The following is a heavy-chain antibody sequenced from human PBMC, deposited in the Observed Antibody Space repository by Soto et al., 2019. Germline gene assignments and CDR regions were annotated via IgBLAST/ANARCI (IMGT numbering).Heavy chain of an antibody. D-gene: IGHD2-21*01. CDR2: LNSDGSST. V-gene: IGHV3-74*01. CDR3: ARAIPYCDETWCFRPFDY. CDR1: GFTFTNYW. J-gene: IGHJ4*02. Sequence: EVQLVESGGGLAQPGGSLRLSCAASGFTFTNYWMHWVRQVPGKGLVWVSRLNSDGSSTTYADSVKGRFAISRDNAKNTLYLQMNGLSAEDSAVYFCARAIPYCDETWCFRPFDYWGQGTLVTVSS.